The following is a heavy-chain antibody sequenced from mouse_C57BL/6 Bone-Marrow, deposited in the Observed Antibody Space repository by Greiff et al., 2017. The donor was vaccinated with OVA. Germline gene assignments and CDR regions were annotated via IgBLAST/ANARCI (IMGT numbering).Heavy chain of an antibody. Sequence: QVQLQQSGPGLVAPSQSLSITCTVSGFSLTSYGVEWVRQPPGKGLEWLGVIWGGGSTNYNSALMSRLSISKDNSKSQVFLKMNSLQTDDTAMYYCAKRGDYGRYFDVWGTGTTVTVSS. D-gene: IGHD1-1*01. CDR1: GFSLTSYG. CDR2: IWGGGST. J-gene: IGHJ1*03. CDR3: AKRGDYGRYFDV. V-gene: IGHV2-9*01.